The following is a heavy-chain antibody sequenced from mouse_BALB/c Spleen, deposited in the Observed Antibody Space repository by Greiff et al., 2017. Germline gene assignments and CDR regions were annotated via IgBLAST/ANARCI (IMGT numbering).Heavy chain of an antibody. CDR3: AVRYYYAMDY. J-gene: IGHJ4*01. CDR2: INSNGGST. V-gene: IGHV5-6-2*01. Sequence: EVQLVESGGGLVKLGGSLKLSCAASGFTFSSYYMSWVRQTPEKRLELVAAINSNGGSTYYPDTVKGRFPISRDNAKNTLYLQMSSLKSEDTALYYCAVRYYYAMDYWGQGTSVTVSS. CDR1: GFTFSSYY.